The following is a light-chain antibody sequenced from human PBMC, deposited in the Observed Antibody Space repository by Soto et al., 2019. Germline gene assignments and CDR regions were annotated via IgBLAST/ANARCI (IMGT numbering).Light chain of an antibody. CDR3: HQRSTWPFT. V-gene: IGKV3-11*01. J-gene: IGKJ3*01. CDR2: DAS. CDR1: QSISSY. Sequence: IVLTQSPATLSLSPGERATLSCRASQSISSYLAWYQQKPDQAPRLLIYDASNRATGIPARFSGSGSGTDFTLTISSLEPEDFAVYYCHQRSTWPFTFGHGTKVDIK.